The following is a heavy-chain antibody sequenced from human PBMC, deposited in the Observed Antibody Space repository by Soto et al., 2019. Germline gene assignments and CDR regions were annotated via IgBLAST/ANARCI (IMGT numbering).Heavy chain of an antibody. CDR2: MNPNSGNT. D-gene: IGHD1-26*01. CDR1: GYTFTSYD. V-gene: IGHV1-8*01. J-gene: IGHJ6*02. CDR3: ARQWELSGYYYGMDV. Sequence: ASVKVSCKASGYTFTSYDINWVRQATGQGLEWMGWMNPNSGNTGYAQKFQGRVTMTRDTSISTAYMELSTLRSEDTAVYYCARQWELSGYYYGMDVWGQGTTVTVSS.